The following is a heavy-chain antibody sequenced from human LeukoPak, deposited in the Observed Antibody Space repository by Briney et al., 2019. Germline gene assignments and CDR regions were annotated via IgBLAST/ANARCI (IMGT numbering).Heavy chain of an antibody. V-gene: IGHV3-30*04. D-gene: IGHD3-9*01. CDR1: GFTFSSYA. Sequence: QPGGSLRLSCAASGFTFSSYAMHWVRQAPGKELEWVAVISYDGSNKYYADSVKGRFTISRDNSKNTLYLQMNSLRAEDTAVYYCARDRNPYYDILTGPSGGPWGQGTLVTVSS. CDR3: ARDRNPYYDILTGPSGGP. CDR2: ISYDGSNK. J-gene: IGHJ5*02.